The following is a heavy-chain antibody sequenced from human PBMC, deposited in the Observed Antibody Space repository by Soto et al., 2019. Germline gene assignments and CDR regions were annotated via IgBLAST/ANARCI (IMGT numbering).Heavy chain of an antibody. V-gene: IGHV1-2*04. D-gene: IGHD6-13*01. Sequence: GASVKVSCKSSGYTFTGYYMHWVRQAPGQGLEWMGWINPNSGGTNYAQKFQGWVTMTRDTSISTAYMELSRLRSDDTAVYYCARTPGAAAGNPYFDYWGQGTLVTVSS. CDR1: GYTFTGYY. CDR3: ARTPGAAAGNPYFDY. CDR2: INPNSGGT. J-gene: IGHJ4*02.